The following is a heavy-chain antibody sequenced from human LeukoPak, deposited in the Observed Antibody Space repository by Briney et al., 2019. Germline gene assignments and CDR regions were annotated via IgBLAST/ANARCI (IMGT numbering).Heavy chain of an antibody. J-gene: IGHJ4*02. CDR2: ISYDGSNK. D-gene: IGHD2-15*01. CDR1: GFTFSSYA. Sequence: GGSLRLSCAASGFTFSSYAMHWVRQAPGKGLEWVAIISYDGSNKYYADSVKGRFTISRDDSKNTLYLQMNSLRAEDTAVYYCAKAHSTYCSGYSCYSVCYDYWGQGTLVTVSS. V-gene: IGHV3-30*18. CDR3: AKAHSTYCSGYSCYSVCYDY.